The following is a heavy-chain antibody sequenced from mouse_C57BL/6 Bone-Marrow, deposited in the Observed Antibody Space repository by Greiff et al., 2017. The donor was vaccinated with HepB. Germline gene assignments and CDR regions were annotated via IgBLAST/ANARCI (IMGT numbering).Heavy chain of an antibody. D-gene: IGHD2-4*01. Sequence: EVKLMESGPELVKPGASVKISCKASGYSFTDYNMNWVKQSNGKSLEWIGVINPNYGTTSYNQKFKGKATLTVDQSSSTAYMQLNSLTSEDSAVYYCARSEDLIYYDYWYFDVWGTGTTVTVSS. V-gene: IGHV1-39*01. J-gene: IGHJ1*03. CDR2: INPNYGTT. CDR3: ARSEDLIYYDYWYFDV. CDR1: GYSFTDYN.